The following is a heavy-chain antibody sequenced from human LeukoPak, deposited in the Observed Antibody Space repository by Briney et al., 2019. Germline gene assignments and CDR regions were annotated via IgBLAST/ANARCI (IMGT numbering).Heavy chain of an antibody. Sequence: GESLKISCQGSGYTFTTYWIAWVRQMPGKGLEWMGIIYPGDSDTRYSPSFQGQVTVSADKSTSTAYQQWSSLKASDTAMFYCARLGITGTTLYYFDYWGQGTLVTVSS. CDR3: ARLGITGTTLYYFDY. D-gene: IGHD1-20*01. CDR1: GYTFTTYW. V-gene: IGHV5-51*01. J-gene: IGHJ4*02. CDR2: IYPGDSDT.